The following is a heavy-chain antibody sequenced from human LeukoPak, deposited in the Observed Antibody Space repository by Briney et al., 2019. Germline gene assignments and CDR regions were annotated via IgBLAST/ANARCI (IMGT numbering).Heavy chain of an antibody. V-gene: IGHV3-33*01. D-gene: IGHD6-19*01. Sequence: GGSLRLSCAASGFSFSTYGMHWVRQAPGKGLEWVAVTWYDGSKKYYADSVKGRFIISRDSSKNTLYLQMNSLRAEDTAVYYCAVVAVASEFDYWGQGTLVTVSS. J-gene: IGHJ4*02. CDR2: TWYDGSKK. CDR1: GFSFSTYG. CDR3: AVVAVASEFDY.